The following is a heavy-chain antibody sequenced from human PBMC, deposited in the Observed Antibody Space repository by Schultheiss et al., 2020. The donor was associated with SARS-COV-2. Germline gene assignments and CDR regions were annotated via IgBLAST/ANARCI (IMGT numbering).Heavy chain of an antibody. CDR2: IYHSGGT. V-gene: IGHV4-61*01. CDR1: GGSVSSGSYY. CDR3: ARVDLETALVGGLDV. D-gene: IGHD5-18*01. J-gene: IGHJ6*02. Sequence: SETLSPTCSVSGGSVSSGSYYWTWIRQSPGRGLEWIGYIYHSGGTRYHPSLKSRVTISLDTSKNQFSLKLTSVIAADTAVYYCARVDLETALVGGLDVWGQGSTVTVSS.